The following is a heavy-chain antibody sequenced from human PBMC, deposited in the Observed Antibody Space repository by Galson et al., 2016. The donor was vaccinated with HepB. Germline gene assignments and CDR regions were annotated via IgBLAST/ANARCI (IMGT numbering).Heavy chain of an antibody. D-gene: IGHD6-6*01. CDR3: ARGNGRAGRQIDS. Sequence: SLRLSCAASGFTFSNHGMHWVRQAPGKGLEWVAVIWYDGSKKHYADSVKGRFTIARDNSKNTLSLQMDSLRAEDTAVYFCARGNGRAGRQIDSWGQGTLVTVSS. CDR1: GFTFSNHG. V-gene: IGHV3-33*01. CDR2: IWYDGSKK. J-gene: IGHJ4*02.